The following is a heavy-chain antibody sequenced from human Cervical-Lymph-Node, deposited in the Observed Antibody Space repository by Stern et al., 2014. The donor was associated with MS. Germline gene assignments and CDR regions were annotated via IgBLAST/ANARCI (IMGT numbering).Heavy chain of an antibody. V-gene: IGHV4-39*01. Sequence: QLQLQESGPGLVKPSETLSLTCTVSGGSITSNSHYWGWIRQPPGKGLEWIGSIYYSGGTYYNPSLKSRVTISVDTSKNQFSLKLSFVTAADTAVYYCARQVIRYYFGSGSYSEADFWGQGTLVTLSS. D-gene: IGHD3-10*01. J-gene: IGHJ4*02. CDR2: IYYSGGT. CDR3: ARQVIRYYFGSGSYSEADF. CDR1: GGSITSNSHY.